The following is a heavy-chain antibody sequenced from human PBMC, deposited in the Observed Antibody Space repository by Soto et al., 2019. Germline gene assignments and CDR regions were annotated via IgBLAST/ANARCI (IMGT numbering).Heavy chain of an antibody. D-gene: IGHD3-16*01. V-gene: IGHV3-23*01. J-gene: IGHJ6*02. CDR1: GFTFSSYA. CDR2: ISGSGGST. Sequence: GGSLRLSCAASGFTFSSYAMSWVRQAPGKGLEWVSAISGSGGSTYYADSVKGRFTISRDNSKNTLYLQMNSLRAEDTAVYYCAKAGESGYDYYYGMDVWGQGTTVTVSS. CDR3: AKAGESGYDYYYGMDV.